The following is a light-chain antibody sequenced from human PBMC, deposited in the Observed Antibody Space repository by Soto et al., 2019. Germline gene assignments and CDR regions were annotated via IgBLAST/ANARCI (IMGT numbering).Light chain of an antibody. Sequence: EIVMTQSPATLSVSPGERATLSCTASQSVRSDLAWYQQKPGQPPRLLIYGASSRATGIPDRFSGSGSGTDFTLTISRLEPEDFAVYYCQQYGSSPPITFGQGTRLEIK. J-gene: IGKJ5*01. CDR1: QSVRSD. CDR3: QQYGSSPPIT. CDR2: GAS. V-gene: IGKV3-20*01.